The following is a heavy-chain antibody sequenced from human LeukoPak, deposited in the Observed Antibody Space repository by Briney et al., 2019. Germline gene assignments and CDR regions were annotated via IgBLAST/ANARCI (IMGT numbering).Heavy chain of an antibody. CDR2: ISYDGSNK. V-gene: IGHV3-30*18. J-gene: IGHJ5*02. CDR1: GLTFSGYG. CDR3: AKGGATVTTLSRFNWFDP. D-gene: IGHD4-17*01. Sequence: AGGSLRLSCAASGLTFSGYGMHWVRQAPGKGLEWVAVISYDGSNKYYADSVKGRFAISRDNSKNTLYLQMNSLRAEDTAVYYCAKGGATVTTLSRFNWFDPWGQGTLVTVSS.